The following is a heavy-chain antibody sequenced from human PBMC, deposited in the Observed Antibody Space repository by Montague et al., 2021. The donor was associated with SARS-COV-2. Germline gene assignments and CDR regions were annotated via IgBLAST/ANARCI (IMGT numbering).Heavy chain of an antibody. J-gene: IGHJ3*02. V-gene: IGHV4-39*01. D-gene: IGHD3-10*01. CDR3: TRHITGSGNAFDI. CDR1: GGSVSSSSYC. Sequence: SETLSLTCTVSGGSVSSSSYCWGWIRQPPGKGLEWIGSIYYTGSTYYNPSLKSRVTISVDTSKNQFSLKLSSVTAADTAVYYCTRHITGSGNAFDIWGQGTMVTVSS. CDR2: IYYTGST.